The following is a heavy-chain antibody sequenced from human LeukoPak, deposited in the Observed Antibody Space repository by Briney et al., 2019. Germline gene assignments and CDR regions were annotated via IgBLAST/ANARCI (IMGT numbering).Heavy chain of an antibody. J-gene: IGHJ4*02. D-gene: IGHD3-22*01. CDR1: GYTFTNYY. V-gene: IGHV1-2*02. CDR3: ARIYYYDTSGYYY. Sequence: ASVKVSCKASGYTFTNYYIHWVRQAPGQGPEWMGWINPISGGTNYAQNFQGGVTMTRDTSISTAYMDLSRLRSDDTAMYYCARIYYYDTSGYYYWGQGTLVTVSS. CDR2: INPISGGT.